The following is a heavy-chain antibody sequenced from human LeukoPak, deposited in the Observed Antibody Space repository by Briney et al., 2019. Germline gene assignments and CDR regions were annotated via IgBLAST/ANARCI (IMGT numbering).Heavy chain of an antibody. CDR2: IYYSGST. CDR1: GGSISSGNHY. CDR3: AREKSPPPGHYYGMDV. V-gene: IGHV4-30-4*01. J-gene: IGHJ6*02. Sequence: SETLSLTCTVSGGSISSGNHYWSWIRQPPGKGLEWIGYIYYSGSTYYNPSLKSRVTISVDTSKNQFSLKVSSVSAADTAVYYCAREKSPPPGHYYGMDVWSQGTTVTVSS.